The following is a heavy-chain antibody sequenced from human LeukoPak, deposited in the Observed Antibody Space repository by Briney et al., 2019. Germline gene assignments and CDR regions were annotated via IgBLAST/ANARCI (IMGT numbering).Heavy chain of an antibody. CDR3: AKDRPPSGYYYDSSGFVAGY. CDR1: GVTLSNYA. Sequence: GGSLRLSCVASGVTLSNYAMSWARQAPGKGLEWVSGISSSGSGGNTYYADSVKGRFTISRDSSRNTLFLHMNTLRAEDTAIYYCAKDRPPSGYYYDSSGFVAGYWGQGTLVTVSS. D-gene: IGHD3-22*01. V-gene: IGHV3-23*01. J-gene: IGHJ4*02. CDR2: ISSSGSGGNT.